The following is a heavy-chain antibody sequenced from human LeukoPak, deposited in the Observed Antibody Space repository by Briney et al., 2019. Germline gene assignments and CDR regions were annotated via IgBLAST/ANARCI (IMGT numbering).Heavy chain of an antibody. Sequence: GGSLRLSCAASGFTFSDFGMNWVRQAPGKGLEWVSSISAHSRYIYYADSVKGRFTISRDNAQTSLYLQMNSLRAEDSAVYYCARQYYDFWSGFYTADYYFDYWGRGTLVTVSS. CDR1: GFTFSDFG. CDR2: ISAHSRYI. CDR3: ARQYYDFWSGFYTADYYFDY. V-gene: IGHV3-21*01. D-gene: IGHD3-3*01. J-gene: IGHJ4*02.